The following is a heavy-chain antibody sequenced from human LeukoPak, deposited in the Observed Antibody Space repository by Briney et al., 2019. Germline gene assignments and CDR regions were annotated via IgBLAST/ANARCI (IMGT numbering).Heavy chain of an antibody. Sequence: GGSLRLSCAASGFTFSSYGMHWVRQAPGKGLEGGAVIWYDGSNKYYADSVKGRFTISRDNSKNTLYLQMNSLRAEDTAVYYCARDRITGTTLLFDYWGQGTLVTVSS. CDR2: IWYDGSNK. CDR3: ARDRITGTTLLFDY. CDR1: GFTFSSYG. D-gene: IGHD1-7*01. V-gene: IGHV3-33*01. J-gene: IGHJ4*02.